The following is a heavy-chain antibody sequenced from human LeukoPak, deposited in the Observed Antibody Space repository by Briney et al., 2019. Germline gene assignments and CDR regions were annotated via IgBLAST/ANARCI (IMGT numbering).Heavy chain of an antibody. CDR3: ARESFAARWD. CDR1: GFTFSSYW. J-gene: IGHJ4*02. CDR2: IKQDGSQK. Sequence: GGSLRLSCAASGFTFSSYWMSWVRQAPGKGLEWVAHIKQDGSQKYYVDSVKGRFTISRDNANNLLYLQMNSLRAEDTAVYYCARESFAARWDWGQGTLVTVSS. D-gene: IGHD6-6*01. V-gene: IGHV3-7*01.